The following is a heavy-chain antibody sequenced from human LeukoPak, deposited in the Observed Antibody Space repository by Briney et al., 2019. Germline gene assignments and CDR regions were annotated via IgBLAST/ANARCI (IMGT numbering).Heavy chain of an antibody. Sequence: PSETLSLTCTVSGGSIGSYYWSWIRQPAGKGLEWIGRIYTSGSTTYNPSLKSRVTLSLDTPKNQFSLKLSSVTAADTAVYYCARGGYSYGLAPYYFDYWGQGTLVTVSS. CDR3: ARGGYSYGLAPYYFDY. D-gene: IGHD5-18*01. J-gene: IGHJ4*02. V-gene: IGHV4-4*07. CDR1: GGSIGSYY. CDR2: IYTSGST.